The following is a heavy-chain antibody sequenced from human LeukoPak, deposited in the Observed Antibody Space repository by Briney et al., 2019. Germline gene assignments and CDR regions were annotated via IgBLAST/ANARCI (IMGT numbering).Heavy chain of an antibody. Sequence: PSETLSLTCTVSAGSISSSSYYLGWIRQPPGREMEWIGSSHYSGTTYYTPSLTSRVTISADTSKSQFSLRLSSVAAADTAVYYCARVVRAGIYFDSWGQGTLVTVSS. CDR3: ARVVRAGIYFDS. CDR1: AGSISSSSYY. V-gene: IGHV4-39*07. CDR2: SHYSGTT. D-gene: IGHD2-2*01. J-gene: IGHJ4*02.